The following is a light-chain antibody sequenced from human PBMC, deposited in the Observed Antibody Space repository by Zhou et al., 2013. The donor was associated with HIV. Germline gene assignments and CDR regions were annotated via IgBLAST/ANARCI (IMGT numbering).Light chain of an antibody. CDR3: QQYNDWPRT. J-gene: IGKJ1*01. V-gene: IGKV3-15*01. Sequence: IVMTQSPATLSVSPGERATLSCRASQTVNSNLAWYQHKPGQTPRLLIYGASTRATGIPARFSGSGSATEFTLTISSLQSEDFAVYYCQQYNDWPRTFGQGTKVEIK. CDR1: QTVNSN. CDR2: GAS.